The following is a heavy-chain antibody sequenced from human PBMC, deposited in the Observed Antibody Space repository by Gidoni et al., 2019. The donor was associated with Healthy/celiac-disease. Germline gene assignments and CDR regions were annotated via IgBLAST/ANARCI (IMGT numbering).Heavy chain of an antibody. CDR3: ARDRPEPPSYGSDDYYYYYMDV. D-gene: IGHD3-10*01. V-gene: IGHV3-30-3*01. CDR1: GFPFSSYA. Sequence: QVQLVESGGGVVQPGRSLRLSCAASGFPFSSYAMPWVRQAPGKGLEWVAVISYDGSNKYYADSVKGRFTISRDNSKNTLYLQMNSLRAEDTAVYYCARDRPEPPSYGSDDYYYYYMDVWGKGTTVTVSS. J-gene: IGHJ6*03. CDR2: ISYDGSNK.